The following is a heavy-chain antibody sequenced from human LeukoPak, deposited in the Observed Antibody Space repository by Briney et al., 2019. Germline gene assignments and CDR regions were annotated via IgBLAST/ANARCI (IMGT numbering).Heavy chain of an antibody. D-gene: IGHD1-26*01. V-gene: IGHV4-59*01. CDR3: AKRIGSYWY. CDR2: IDYSGST. J-gene: IGHJ4*02. CDR1: GGSFSGYY. Sequence: PSETLSLTCAVYGGSFSGYYWNWIRQPPGKGLEWIGHIDYSGSTSYNPSLKSRLTISIDTSKDQFSLYLSSVTAADTGVYYCAKRIGSYWYWGQGTLVTVSS.